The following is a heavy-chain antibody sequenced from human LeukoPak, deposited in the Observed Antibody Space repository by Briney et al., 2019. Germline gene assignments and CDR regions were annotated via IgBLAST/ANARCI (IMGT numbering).Heavy chain of an antibody. CDR1: GFTFSSYE. CDR3: ARRYPGIAAADTFDY. J-gene: IGHJ4*02. CDR2: ISSGGSTI. D-gene: IGHD6-13*01. Sequence: SGGSLRLSCATSGFTFSSYEMSWVRQAPGKGLEWVSYISSGGSTIYYADSVKGRFTISRDNAKNSLCLQMNSLRVEDTAVYYCARRYPGIAAADTFDYWGQGTLVTVSS. V-gene: IGHV3-48*03.